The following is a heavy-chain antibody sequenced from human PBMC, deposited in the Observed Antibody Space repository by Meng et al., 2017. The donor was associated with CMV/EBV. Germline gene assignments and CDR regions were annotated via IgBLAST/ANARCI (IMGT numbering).Heavy chain of an antibody. J-gene: IGHJ6*02. CDR3: ARDRRGYSYGYYYYGMDV. V-gene: IGHV3-64*02. D-gene: IGHD5-18*01. CDR2: ISSNGSNT. CDR1: GFTFRNYA. Sequence: GESLKISCAASGFTFRNYAMHWVRQAPGKGLQYVSAISSNGSNTYYADSVKGRFTISRDNSKNTLYLQMGSLRAEDTAVYYCARDRRGYSYGYYYYGMDVWGQGTTVTVSS.